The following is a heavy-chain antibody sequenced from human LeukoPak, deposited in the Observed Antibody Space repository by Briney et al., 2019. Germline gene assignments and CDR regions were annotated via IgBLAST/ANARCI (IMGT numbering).Heavy chain of an antibody. Sequence: GESLKISCKGSGYSFSTNWIGWVRQMPGKGLEWMGIIYPGDSDTRYSPSFQGQVTISADKSISTAYLQWSSLKASDTAMYYCARVYGDYVGAGEYYFDYWGQGTLVTVSS. CDR1: GYSFSTNW. V-gene: IGHV5-51*01. CDR2: IYPGDSDT. D-gene: IGHD4-17*01. CDR3: ARVYGDYVGAGEYYFDY. J-gene: IGHJ4*02.